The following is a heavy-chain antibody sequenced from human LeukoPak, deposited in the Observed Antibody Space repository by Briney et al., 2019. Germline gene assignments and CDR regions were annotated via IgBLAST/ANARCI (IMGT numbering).Heavy chain of an antibody. CDR3: ARDRYDILTGRSFYYYYGMDV. J-gene: IGHJ6*04. D-gene: IGHD3-9*01. V-gene: IGHV3-30*04. CDR2: ISYDGSNK. Sequence: GGSLRLSCAASGFTFSSYAMHWVRQAPGKGLEWVAVISYDGSNKYYADSVKGRFTISRDNSKNTLYLQMNSLRAEDTAVYYCARDRYDILTGRSFYYYYGMDVWGKGTTVTASS. CDR1: GFTFSSYA.